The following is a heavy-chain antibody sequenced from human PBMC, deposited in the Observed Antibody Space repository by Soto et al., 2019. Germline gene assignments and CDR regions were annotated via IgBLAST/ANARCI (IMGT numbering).Heavy chain of an antibody. D-gene: IGHD5-12*01. CDR3: AKPVYSGYDYTEYYYYGMDV. Sequence: GGSLRLSCAASGFTFGSYAMSWVRQAPGKGLEWVSAISGSGGSTYYADSVKGRFTISRDNSKNTLYLQMNSLRAEDTAVYYCAKPVYSGYDYTEYYYYGMDVWGQGTTVTVSS. V-gene: IGHV3-23*01. CDR2: ISGSGGST. CDR1: GFTFGSYA. J-gene: IGHJ6*02.